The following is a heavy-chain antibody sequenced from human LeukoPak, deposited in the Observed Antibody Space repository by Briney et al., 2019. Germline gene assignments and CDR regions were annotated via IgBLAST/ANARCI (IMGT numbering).Heavy chain of an antibody. CDR3: AKDQDSITEGHYGMDV. V-gene: IGHV3-30*18. CDR2: ISYDGNNK. CDR1: GFTFRSYG. Sequence: GGSLRLSCAASGFTFRSYGMHWVRQAPGKGLEWVAVISYDGNNKFYADSVKGRFTISRDNSKSTLFLQMNSLRAEDTAVYYCAKDQDSITEGHYGMDVWGQGTTVTVSS. J-gene: IGHJ6*02.